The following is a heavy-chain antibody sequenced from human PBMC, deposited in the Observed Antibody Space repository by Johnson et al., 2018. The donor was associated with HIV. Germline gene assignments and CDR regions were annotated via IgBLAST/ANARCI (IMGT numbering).Heavy chain of an antibody. CDR3: AKDRSRLHDAFDI. CDR2: IYSGGST. Sequence: VQLVESGGGLVQPGGSLRLSCAASGFTVSSNYMSWVRQAPGKGLEWVSVIYSGGSTYYADSVKGRFTISRDNSKNTLYLQMNTLGPEDTAVYYCAKDRSRLHDAFDIWGQGTMVTVSS. CDR1: GFTVSSNY. V-gene: IGHV3-66*02. D-gene: IGHD5-24*01. J-gene: IGHJ3*02.